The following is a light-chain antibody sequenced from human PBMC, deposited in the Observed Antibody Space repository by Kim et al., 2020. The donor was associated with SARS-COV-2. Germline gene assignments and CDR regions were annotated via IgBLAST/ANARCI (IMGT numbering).Light chain of an antibody. J-gene: IGLJ3*02. CDR2: GNS. Sequence: GQKVTVSCTGGSPNSGAGYEVHCYQQLPGAATKHLIYGNSNRPSGVPDRFSGSKSGTSASLAITGLQAEDGADYYCQSYDSSLRGVFGGGTQLTVL. CDR1: SPNSGAGYE. V-gene: IGLV1-40*01. CDR3: QSYDSSLRGV.